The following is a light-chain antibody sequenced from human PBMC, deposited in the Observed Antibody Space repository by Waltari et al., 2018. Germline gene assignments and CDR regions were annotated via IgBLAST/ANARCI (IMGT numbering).Light chain of an antibody. CDR2: GKS. V-gene: IGLV3-19*01. CDR1: SPRRHY. CDR3: NSRDSSDDYQL. Sequence: SSELTQDPAVSVALGQTVRIPCQGESPRRHYASWYQQKPGQAPRLLIYGKSNRRPSGIPDRFSGSSSGNTASLTITGAQAEDEADYYCNSRDSSDDYQLFGGGTK. J-gene: IGLJ2*01.